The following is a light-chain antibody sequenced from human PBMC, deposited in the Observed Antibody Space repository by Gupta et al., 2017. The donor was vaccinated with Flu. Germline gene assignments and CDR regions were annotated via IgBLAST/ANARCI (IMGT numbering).Light chain of an antibody. CDR2: AAS. CDR1: QAIRNY. CDR3: QKYSNDLWT. V-gene: IGKV1-27*01. Sequence: IQMTQSPSSLSASVGDRVTITCRASQAIRNYLAWYQQKPGKVPKLLIYAASTLQSGVPSRFSGSGSGTEFTLTISSLQPEDVATYYCQKYSNDLWTFGQGTKVEIK. J-gene: IGKJ1*01.